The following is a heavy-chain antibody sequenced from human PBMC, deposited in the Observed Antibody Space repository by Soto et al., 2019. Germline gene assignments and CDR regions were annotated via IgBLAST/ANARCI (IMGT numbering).Heavy chain of an antibody. CDR3: ARTPYQYYDSSGLYFQH. J-gene: IGHJ1*01. Sequence: SDTLSLTCTVSGGSISSGGYYWSWIRQHPGKGLEWIGYIYYSGSTYYNPSLKRRVTISVDTSKNQFSLKLSSVTAADTAVYYCARTPYQYYDSSGLYFQHWGQGTLVTVSS. V-gene: IGHV4-31*03. CDR2: IYYSGST. D-gene: IGHD3-22*01. CDR1: GGSISSGGYY.